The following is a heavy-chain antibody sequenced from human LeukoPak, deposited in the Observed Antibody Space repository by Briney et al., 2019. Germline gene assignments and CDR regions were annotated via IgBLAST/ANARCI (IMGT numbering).Heavy chain of an antibody. CDR1: GGSFSGYH. Sequence: KASETLSLTCAVYGGSFSGYHWSWIRQPPGKGLDWIGEINHSGSTNYNPSLKSRVTISVDTSKNQFSLKLSSVTAADTAVYYCARSRGLTMVRRRRNYYYGMDVWGQGTTVSVSS. J-gene: IGHJ6*02. CDR2: INHSGST. V-gene: IGHV4-34*01. CDR3: ARSRGLTMVRRRRNYYYGMDV. D-gene: IGHD3-10*01.